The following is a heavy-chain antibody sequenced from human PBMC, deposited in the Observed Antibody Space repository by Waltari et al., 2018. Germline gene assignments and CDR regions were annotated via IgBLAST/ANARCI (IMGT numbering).Heavy chain of an antibody. CDR3: ARGGYGSGILDAFDI. J-gene: IGHJ3*02. V-gene: IGHV3-21*01. D-gene: IGHD3-10*01. CDR1: GFTFSSYS. Sequence: EVQLVESGGGLVKPGGSLRLSCAASGFTFSSYSMNWVRQAPGKGLEWVSSIRSSSSYRYSADAGKGRFTISRDNAKNSLYLQMNSLRAEDTAVYYCARGGYGSGILDAFDIWGQGTMVTVSS. CDR2: IRSSSSYR.